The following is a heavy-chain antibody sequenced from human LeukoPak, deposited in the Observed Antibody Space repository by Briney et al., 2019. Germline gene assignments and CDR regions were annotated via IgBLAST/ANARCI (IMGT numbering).Heavy chain of an antibody. J-gene: IGHJ5*02. CDR1: GGSISSSSYY. Sequence: KPSETLSLTCTVSGGSISSSSYYWGWIRQPPGKGLERIGSIYYSGSTYYNPSLKSRVTISVDTSKNQFSLKLSSVTAADTAVYYCARLLRLGELSLYNWFDPWGQGTLVTVSS. CDR3: ARLLRLGELSLYNWFDP. D-gene: IGHD3-16*02. V-gene: IGHV4-39*01. CDR2: IYYSGST.